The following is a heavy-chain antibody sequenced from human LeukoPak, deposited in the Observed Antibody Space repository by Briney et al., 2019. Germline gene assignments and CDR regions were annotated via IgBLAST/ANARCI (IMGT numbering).Heavy chain of an antibody. D-gene: IGHD1-7*01. CDR3: ARGLTGTGRGWFDP. CDR1: GGSFSGYY. J-gene: IGHJ5*02. V-gene: IGHV4-34*01. CDR2: IKHSGIT. Sequence: SENLSLNGAVYGGSFSGYYWSWIRQPPGQGLEWSGEIKHSGITNYSPSRKSRATISVDTSKNQFSLKLSCVTAADTAVYYCARGLTGTGRGWFDPWGQGTLVTVSS.